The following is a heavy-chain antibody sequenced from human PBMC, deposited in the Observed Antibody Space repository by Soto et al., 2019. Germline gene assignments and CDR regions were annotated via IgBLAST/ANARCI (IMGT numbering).Heavy chain of an antibody. CDR1: GFTFSDYY. J-gene: IGHJ3*02. D-gene: IGHD3-3*01. Sequence: PGGSLRLSCAASGFTFSDYYMSWIRQAPGKGLEWVSYISSSGSTIYYADSVKGRFTISRDNAKNSLYLQMNSLRAEDTAVYYCATSGTPYKRITIFGVVFSRPLDQAAFDIWGQGTMVTVSS. V-gene: IGHV3-11*01. CDR3: ATSGTPYKRITIFGVVFSRPLDQAAFDI. CDR2: ISSSGSTI.